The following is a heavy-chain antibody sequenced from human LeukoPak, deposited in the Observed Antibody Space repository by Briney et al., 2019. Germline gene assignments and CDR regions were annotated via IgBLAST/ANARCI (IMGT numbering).Heavy chain of an antibody. J-gene: IGHJ6*03. Sequence: SETLSLTCTVSGGSISSYYWSWIRQPPGKGLEWIGYIYYSASTNYNPSLKSRVTISVDTTNNPFSLKLSSVTAADTGVYYCARVPSQNWRYPGYYYYYIDVWGKGTTVTVSS. V-gene: IGHV4-59*01. CDR1: GGSISSYY. D-gene: IGHD1-1*01. CDR3: ARVPSQNWRYPGYYYYYIDV. CDR2: IYYSAST.